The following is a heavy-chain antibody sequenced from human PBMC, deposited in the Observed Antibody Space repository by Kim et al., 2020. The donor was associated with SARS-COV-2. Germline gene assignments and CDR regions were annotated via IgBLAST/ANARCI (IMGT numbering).Heavy chain of an antibody. CDR3: TGVGGHSY. D-gene: IGHD1-26*01. CDR1: GFTFTSNA. V-gene: IGHV3-23*01. J-gene: IGHJ4*02. Sequence: GGSLRLSCAAYGFTFTSNAMNWVRQAPGKGLDWVSGISGSGGSTDYVDSVKGRFTISRDNSKNTLYLQMNGLRAEDTAVYYCTGVGGHSYWDLGTLVTVS. CDR2: ISGSGGST.